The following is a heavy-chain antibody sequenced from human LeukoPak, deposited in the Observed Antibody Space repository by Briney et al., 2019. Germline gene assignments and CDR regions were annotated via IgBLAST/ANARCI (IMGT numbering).Heavy chain of an antibody. CDR2: ISYSGST. D-gene: IGHD5-24*01. J-gene: IGHJ4*02. Sequence: SQTLSLTCTVSGASLSSYYWSWIRQPPGKGLEWIGYISYSGSTNYNPSLKSRVTISVDTSQNQFSLKLSSVTAADTAVYYCARSGGRDGYNFDYGGQGTLVTVSS. CDR1: GASLSSYY. V-gene: IGHV4-59*01. CDR3: ARSGGRDGYNFDY.